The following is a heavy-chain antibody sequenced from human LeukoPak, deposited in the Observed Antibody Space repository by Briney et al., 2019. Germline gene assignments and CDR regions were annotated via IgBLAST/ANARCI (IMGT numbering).Heavy chain of an antibody. CDR3: ARPHVYYDFWSGSYPLDY. Sequence: ASVKVSCKASGYTFTGYYMHWVRQAPGQGLEWMGWIDPNSGGTNYAQKFQGRVTMTRDTSISTAYMELSRLRSDDTAVYYCARPHVYYDFWSGSYPLDYWGQGTLVTVSS. V-gene: IGHV1-2*02. J-gene: IGHJ4*02. CDR2: IDPNSGGT. CDR1: GYTFTGYY. D-gene: IGHD3-3*01.